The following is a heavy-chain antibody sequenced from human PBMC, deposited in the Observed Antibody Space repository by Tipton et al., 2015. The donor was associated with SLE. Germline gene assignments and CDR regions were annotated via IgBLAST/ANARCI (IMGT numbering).Heavy chain of an antibody. V-gene: IGHV4-59*08. CDR1: GGSISTNY. CDR2: IHYTGST. D-gene: IGHD3-22*01. Sequence: TLSLTCTVSGGSISTNYYSWSRQPPGKGLEWVGDIHYTGSTNYNPSRNRQGTISVDTSKNQFSLKLGSGTDADTAVYYCERGPYESRGYYVYWGQGTLDTVSS. J-gene: IGHJ4*02. CDR3: ERGPYESRGYYVY.